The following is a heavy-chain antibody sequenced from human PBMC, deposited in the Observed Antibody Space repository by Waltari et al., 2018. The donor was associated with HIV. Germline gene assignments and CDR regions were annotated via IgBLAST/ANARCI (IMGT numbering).Heavy chain of an antibody. V-gene: IGHV4-39*01. CDR2: IYYSGST. CDR1: GGSISSSSYY. D-gene: IGHD3-22*01. J-gene: IGHJ4*02. CDR3: ARHQFFSGLPNKRTYDSSGYYIEY. Sequence: QLQLQESGPGLVKPSETLSLTCTVSGGSISSSSYYWGWIRQPPGKGLEWIGSIYYSGSTDSNPSLKSRFNISVDTSKNQFSLKLSSVTAADTAVYYCARHQFFSGLPNKRTYDSSGYYIEYWGQGTLVTVSS.